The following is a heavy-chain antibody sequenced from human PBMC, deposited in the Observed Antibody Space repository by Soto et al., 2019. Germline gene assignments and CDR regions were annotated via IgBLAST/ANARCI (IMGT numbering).Heavy chain of an antibody. CDR2: IRPSGGST. Sequence: SGKVTWKASGYAFASYDSYWVRQAPGQGLEWMGIIRPSGGSTSYAQKFQGRVTMTRDTSTSTVYMELGSLRSEDTAVYYCAGQYYYGSGSYYNAPFDYWGQGTLVTVSS. D-gene: IGHD3-10*01. J-gene: IGHJ4*02. CDR1: GYAFASYD. V-gene: IGHV1-46*01. CDR3: AGQYYYGSGSYYNAPFDY.